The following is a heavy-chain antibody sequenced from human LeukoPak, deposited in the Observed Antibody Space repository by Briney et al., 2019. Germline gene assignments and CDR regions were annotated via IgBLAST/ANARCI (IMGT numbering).Heavy chain of an antibody. V-gene: IGHV4-59*01. J-gene: IGHJ5*02. CDR3: ARDKSVVRGVIDYWFDP. Sequence: SETLSLTCSVSGGFNTHYYWSWIRQPPGKGLEWIGYFYHSGSTNYNPSLKSRVTISVDTSKNHFSLKLSSVTAADTAVYYCARDKSVVRGVIDYWFDPWGQGTLVTVSS. D-gene: IGHD3-10*01. CDR1: GGFNTHYY. CDR2: FYHSGST.